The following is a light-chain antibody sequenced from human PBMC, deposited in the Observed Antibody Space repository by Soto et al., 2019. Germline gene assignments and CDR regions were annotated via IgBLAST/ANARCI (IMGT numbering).Light chain of an antibody. Sequence: DIVMTQSPLSLPVTPGEPASISCRSSQSLLHSNGYNYLDWYLQKPGQSPQLLIYLGSNRASGVPDRFSGSGSCTDFTLKISSVEAEDVGVYYCRQPLQTPPTFGPGTKVDIK. V-gene: IGKV2-28*01. J-gene: IGKJ3*01. CDR2: LGS. CDR3: RQPLQTPPT. CDR1: QSLLHSNGYNY.